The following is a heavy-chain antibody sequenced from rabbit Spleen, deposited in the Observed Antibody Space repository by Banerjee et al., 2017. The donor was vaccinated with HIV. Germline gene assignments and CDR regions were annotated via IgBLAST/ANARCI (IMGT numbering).Heavy chain of an antibody. V-gene: IGHV1S45*01. D-gene: IGHD1-1*01. J-gene: IGHJ2*01. CDR3: ARDSGDWCFDV. CDR2: ISTSSGST. Sequence: QQQLVESGGGLVQPEGSLTLTCKASGVSLNDKDVMCWVRQAPGKGLEWIGCISTSSGSTYYASWAKGRFTISKTSSTTVTLQMTSLTAADTATYFCARDSGDWCFDVWGQGTLVTVS. CDR1: GVSLNDKDV.